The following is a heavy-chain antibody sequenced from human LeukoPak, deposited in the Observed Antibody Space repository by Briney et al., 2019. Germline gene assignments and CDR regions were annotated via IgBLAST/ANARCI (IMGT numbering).Heavy chain of an antibody. Sequence: GGSLRLSCAASGFTFSSYGMHWVRQAPGKGLEWVAFIRYDGSNKYYADSVKGRFTISRDNSKNTLYLQKNSLRAEDTAVYYCAKDTYSGYDSGDWGQGTLVTVSS. CDR2: IRYDGSNK. V-gene: IGHV3-30*02. D-gene: IGHD5-12*01. CDR3: AKDTYSGYDSGD. CDR1: GFTFSSYG. J-gene: IGHJ4*02.